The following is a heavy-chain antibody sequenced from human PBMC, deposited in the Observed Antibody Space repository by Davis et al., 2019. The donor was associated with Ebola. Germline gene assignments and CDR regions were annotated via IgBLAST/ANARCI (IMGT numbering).Heavy chain of an antibody. J-gene: IGHJ5*02. CDR2: ISYDGSNK. V-gene: IGHV3-30-3*01. CDR3: ARDAVNWFDP. Sequence: PGGSLRLSCAASGFTFSSYAMHWVRQAPGKGLEWVAVISYDGSNKYYAGSVKGRFTISRDNSKNTLYLQMNSLRAEDTAVYYCARDAVNWFDPWGQGTLVTVSS. CDR1: GFTFSSYA.